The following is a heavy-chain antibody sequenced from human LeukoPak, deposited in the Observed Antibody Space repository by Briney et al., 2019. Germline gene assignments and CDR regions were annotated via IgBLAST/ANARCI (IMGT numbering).Heavy chain of an antibody. J-gene: IGHJ6*02. Sequence: SETLSLTCAVYGGSFSGYYWSWIRQPPGKGLEWIGEINHSGSTNYNPSLKSRVTISVDTSKNQFSLKLSSVTAADTAVYYCARGYHRDSSGYYRNYYYGMDVWGQGTTVTVSS. CDR2: INHSGST. V-gene: IGHV4-34*01. CDR3: ARGYHRDSSGYYRNYYYGMDV. CDR1: GGSFSGYY. D-gene: IGHD3-22*01.